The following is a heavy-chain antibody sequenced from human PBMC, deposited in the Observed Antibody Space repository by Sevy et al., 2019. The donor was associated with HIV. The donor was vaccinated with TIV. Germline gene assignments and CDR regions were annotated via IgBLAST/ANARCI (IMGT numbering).Heavy chain of an antibody. CDR2: ISAHNGDT. Sequence: ASVKVSCKASGYSFTRYGISWVRQAPGQGLEWMGWISAHNGDTNYAPKFQGRITRTTNTSTSTAYMELRGLRSDDTAVYYCARDYCSGGSCYGALAYWGQGTLVTVSS. J-gene: IGHJ4*02. D-gene: IGHD2-15*01. CDR3: ARDYCSGGSCYGALAY. CDR1: GYSFTRYG. V-gene: IGHV1-18*01.